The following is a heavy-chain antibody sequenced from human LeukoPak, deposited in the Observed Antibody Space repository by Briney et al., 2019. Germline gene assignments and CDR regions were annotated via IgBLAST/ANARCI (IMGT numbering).Heavy chain of an antibody. CDR1: GFTFSNYA. CDR3: AKFRPITSVAGTIFHY. CDR2: ISGSGGST. J-gene: IGHJ4*02. Sequence: GGSLRLSCAASGFTFSNYAMSWVRQAPGKGQEWVSAISGSGGSTYYADSVKGRFTISRDNSKNTLYLQMNSLRAEDTAVYYCAKFRPITSVAGTIFHYWGQGTLVTVSS. D-gene: IGHD6-19*01. V-gene: IGHV3-23*01.